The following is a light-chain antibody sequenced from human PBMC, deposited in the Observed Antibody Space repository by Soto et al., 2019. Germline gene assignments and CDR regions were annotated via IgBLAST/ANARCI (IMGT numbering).Light chain of an antibody. CDR2: GAS. Sequence: EIVMTQSPATLSVSPGERATLSCRASQSVSNNLAWYQQKPGQAPRLLIYGASTRATGIPARFSGSGSGTEFTLTVSSLQSEDFAVYYCQQYNTWPRTFGQGTKVEIX. CDR1: QSVSNN. CDR3: QQYNTWPRT. J-gene: IGKJ1*01. V-gene: IGKV3-15*01.